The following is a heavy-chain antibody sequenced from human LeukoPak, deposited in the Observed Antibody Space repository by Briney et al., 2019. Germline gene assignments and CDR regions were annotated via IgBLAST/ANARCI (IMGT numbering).Heavy chain of an antibody. D-gene: IGHD5-18*01. J-gene: IGHJ4*02. V-gene: IGHV4-59*11. CDR1: GASLTSHF. CDR2: LLDSVNT. CDR3: ATIKRGSIFGYFDF. Sequence: SETLSLTCTVSGASLTSHFWGWIRQPPGRGLEWIAYLLDSVNTKDNPSLKSRLTLSADTSKNQFSLRLSSVTAADTAVYYCATIKRGSIFGYFDFWGQGIKVTVSS.